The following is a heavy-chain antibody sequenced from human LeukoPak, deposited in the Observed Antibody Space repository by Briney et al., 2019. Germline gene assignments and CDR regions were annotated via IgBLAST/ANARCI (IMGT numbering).Heavy chain of an antibody. CDR2: INSNSNYM. CDR1: GFIFSYYS. J-gene: IGHJ3*02. Sequence: GGSLRLPCAASGFIFSYYSMNWVRQAPGKGLEWVSSINSNSNYMSYADSVKGRFTISRDNAKNSLYLQMTSLRAEDTAVYCCARSEFEAFDMWGQGTMVTVSS. V-gene: IGHV3-21*01. CDR3: ARSEFEAFDM. D-gene: IGHD3-10*01.